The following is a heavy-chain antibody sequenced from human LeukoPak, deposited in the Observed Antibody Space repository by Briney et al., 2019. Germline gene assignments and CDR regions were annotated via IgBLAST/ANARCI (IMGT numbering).Heavy chain of an antibody. CDR3: ARGQAFYYDSSDYYYLDY. CDR1: GYSISSGYS. CDR2: VNHSGST. J-gene: IGHJ4*02. D-gene: IGHD3-22*01. V-gene: IGHV4-38-2*02. Sequence: SETLSLTCSVSGYSISSGYSWAWIRQPPGKGLEWIGSVNHSGSTFYNPSLKSRVAISMDTFNTQFSLRLSSVTAADTSIYYCARGQAFYYDSSDYYYLDYWSQGTPVTVSS.